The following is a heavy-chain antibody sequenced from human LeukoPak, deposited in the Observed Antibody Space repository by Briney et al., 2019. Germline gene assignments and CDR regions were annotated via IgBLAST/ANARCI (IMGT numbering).Heavy chain of an antibody. V-gene: IGHV3-74*01. CDR1: GFAFNTYW. D-gene: IGHD3-10*01. CDR2: INTDGSSI. Sequence: PGGSLRLSCEASGFAFNTYWMQWVRQPPGEGLVWVSRINTDGSSIVYLDSVKGRFTISRDNAKNTLYLQMNSLTAGDTAVYYCARGLYASGNYGIAYWGQGILVTVSS. CDR3: ARGLYASGNYGIAY. J-gene: IGHJ4*02.